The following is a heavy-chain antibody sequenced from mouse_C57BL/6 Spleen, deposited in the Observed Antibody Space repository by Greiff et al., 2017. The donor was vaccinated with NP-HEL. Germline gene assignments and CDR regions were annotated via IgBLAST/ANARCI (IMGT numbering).Heavy chain of an antibody. D-gene: IGHD2-12*01. CDR1: GYTFTDYY. Sequence: QVHVKQSGAELVRPGASVKLSCKASGYTFTDYYINWVKQRPGQGLEWIARIYPGSGNTYYNEKFKGKATLTAEKSSSTAYMQLSSLTSEDSAVYFCARLDDVHAMDYWGQGTSVTVSS. CDR3: ARLDDVHAMDY. V-gene: IGHV1-76*01. J-gene: IGHJ4*01. CDR2: IYPGSGNT.